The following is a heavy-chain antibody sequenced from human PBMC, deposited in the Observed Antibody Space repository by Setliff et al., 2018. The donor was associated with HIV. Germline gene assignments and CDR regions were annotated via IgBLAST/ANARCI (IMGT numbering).Heavy chain of an antibody. CDR3: TTDLGGSYHGWNY. D-gene: IGHD1-26*01. V-gene: IGHV3-15*01. J-gene: IGHJ4*02. CDR1: GFTFSTLW. CDR2: IKSKTDGGTT. Sequence: LRLSCAASGFTFSTLWMSWVRQAPGKGLEWVARIKSKTDGGTTDYAAPVKGRFTISRDDSKNTLYLQMNSLKTEDTAVYYCTTDLGGSYHGWNYWGQGTLVTVSS.